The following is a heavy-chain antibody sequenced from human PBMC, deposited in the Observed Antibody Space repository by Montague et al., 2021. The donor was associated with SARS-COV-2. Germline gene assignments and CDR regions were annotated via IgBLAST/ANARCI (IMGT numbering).Heavy chain of an antibody. V-gene: IGHV4-59*01. Sequence: SETLSLTCTVSGGSISSYYWSWIRQPPGKGLEWIGYIYYSGSTNYNPSLKSRVTISVDTSKNQFSLKLSSVTAADTAVDYCARVERGYYYGLGVSAHFDYWGQGTLVTVSS. CDR2: IYYSGST. J-gene: IGHJ4*02. CDR3: ARVERGYYYGLGVSAHFDY. CDR1: GGSISSYY. D-gene: IGHD3-10*01.